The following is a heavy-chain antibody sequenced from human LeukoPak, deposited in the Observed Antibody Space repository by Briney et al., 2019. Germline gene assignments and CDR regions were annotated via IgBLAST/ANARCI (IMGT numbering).Heavy chain of an antibody. V-gene: IGHV1-46*01. J-gene: IGHJ6*03. CDR2: INPSGGST. CDR3: ARGCYPYYYYYMDV. D-gene: IGHD2-15*01. Sequence: ASVKVSCKASGYTFTSYYMHWVRQAPGQGLEWMGIINPSGGSTSYAQKFQGRVTITADESTSTAYMELSSLRSEDTAVYYCARGCYPYYYYYMDVWGKGTTVTISS. CDR1: GYTFTSYY.